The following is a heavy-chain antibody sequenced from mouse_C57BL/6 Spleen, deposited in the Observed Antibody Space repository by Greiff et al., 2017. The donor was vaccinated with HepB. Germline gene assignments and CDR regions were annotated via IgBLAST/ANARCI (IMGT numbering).Heavy chain of an antibody. CDR3: ARDGYYVSGAMDY. CDR2: ISSGSSTI. V-gene: IGHV5-17*01. D-gene: IGHD2-3*01. Sequence: EVQGVESGGGLVKPGGSLKLSCAASGFTFSDYGMHWVRQAPEKGLEWVAYISSGSSTIYYADTVKGRFTISRDNAKNTLFRQMTSLRSEDTAMYYCARDGYYVSGAMDYWGQGTSVTVSS. CDR1: GFTFSDYG. J-gene: IGHJ4*01.